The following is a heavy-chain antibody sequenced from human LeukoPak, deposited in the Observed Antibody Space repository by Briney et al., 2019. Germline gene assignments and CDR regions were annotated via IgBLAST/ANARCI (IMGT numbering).Heavy chain of an antibody. CDR1: GFTFSNYA. J-gene: IGHJ4*02. CDR3: AKAHSISWPYAFDS. V-gene: IGHV3-23*01. CDR2: ISGNGGRT. Sequence: GGSLRLSCAASGFTFSNYAMAWVRQAPGKGLEWVSAISGNGGRTYSADSVQGRFTISRDNSRNTVYLQMDNLRAEDSAMYYCAKAHSISWPYAFDSWGQGTLVTVSS. D-gene: IGHD6-13*01.